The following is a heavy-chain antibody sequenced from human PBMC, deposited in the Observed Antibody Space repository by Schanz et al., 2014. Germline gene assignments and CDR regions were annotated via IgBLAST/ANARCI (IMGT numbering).Heavy chain of an antibody. J-gene: IGHJ5*02. D-gene: IGHD2-21*01. CDR2: ISYDGRNK. CDR3: ARDLEGCDGGGGGFDP. V-gene: IGHV3-30*19. CDR1: GFSIRNHD. Sequence: VQLVESGGGLVKPGRSLRLSCAASGFSIRNHDMHWVRQAPGKGLEWVAVISYDGRNKYYADSVKGRFTISRDNSKNTLYLQMNSLRAEDTAVYYCARDLEGCDGGGGGFDPWRQGTLVTVSS.